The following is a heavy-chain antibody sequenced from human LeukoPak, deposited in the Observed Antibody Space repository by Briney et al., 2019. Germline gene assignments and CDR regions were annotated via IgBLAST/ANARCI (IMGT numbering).Heavy chain of an antibody. CDR2: ISSSSSYI. D-gene: IGHD3-10*01. CDR1: GFTFSSYS. Sequence: GGSLRLSCAASGFTFSSYSMNWVRQAPGKGLEWVSSISSSSSYIYYADSVKGRFTISRDNAKNSLYLQMNSLRAEDTAVYYCARDRENYGSGSARAFDIWGQGTMVTVSS. CDR3: ARDRENYGSGSARAFDI. J-gene: IGHJ3*02. V-gene: IGHV3-21*01.